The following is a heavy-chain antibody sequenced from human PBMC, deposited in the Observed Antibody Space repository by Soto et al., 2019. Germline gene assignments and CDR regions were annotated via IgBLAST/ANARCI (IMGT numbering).Heavy chain of an antibody. J-gene: IGHJ4*02. CDR2: IYHSGST. CDR1: GYSISSGYY. Sequence: SETLSLTCAVSGYSISSGYYWGWIRQPPGKGLEWIGSIYHSGSTYYNPSLKSRVTISVDTSKNQFSLKLSSVTAADTAVYYCARDLGGGPGLVDYWGQGTLVTVSS. CDR3: ARDLGGGPGLVDY. V-gene: IGHV4-38-2*02. D-gene: IGHD3-10*01.